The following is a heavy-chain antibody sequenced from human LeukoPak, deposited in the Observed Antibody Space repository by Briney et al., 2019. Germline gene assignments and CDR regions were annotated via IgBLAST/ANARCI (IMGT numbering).Heavy chain of an antibody. CDR1: GFPFNAYE. J-gene: IGHJ4*02. D-gene: IGHD5-24*01. Sequence: PGGSLRLSCAASGFPFNAYEMNWVRQAPGKGLEWLSYISPSGSTIYYADSVKGRFTISRDNAKNSLFLQMNSLRAEDTAVYYCARRDGYNWCFDYWGQGILVTVSS. V-gene: IGHV3-48*03. CDR3: ARRDGYNWCFDY. CDR2: ISPSGSTI.